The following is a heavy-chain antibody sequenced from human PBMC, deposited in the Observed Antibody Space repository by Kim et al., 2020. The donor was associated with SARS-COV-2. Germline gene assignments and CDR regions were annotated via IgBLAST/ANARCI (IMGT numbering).Heavy chain of an antibody. CDR2: INTNTGNP. Sequence: ASVKVSCKASGYTFTSYAMNWVRQAPGQGLEWMGWINTNTGNPTYAQGFTGRFVFSLDTSVSTAYLQISSLKAEDTAVYYCARSISSGQYYYYYGMDVWGQGTTVTVSS. J-gene: IGHJ6*02. D-gene: IGHD3-22*01. CDR1: GYTFTSYA. CDR3: ARSISSGQYYYYYGMDV. V-gene: IGHV7-4-1*02.